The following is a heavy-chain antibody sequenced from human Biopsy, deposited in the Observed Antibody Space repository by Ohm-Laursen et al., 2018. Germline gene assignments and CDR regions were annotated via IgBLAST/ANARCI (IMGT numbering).Heavy chain of an antibody. CDR3: ATDARWDLSLDAFHV. CDR1: GATVTSYA. CDR2: IDPFTGVT. Sequence: GASVKVSCNASGATVTSYAISWVRQAPGQGLEWMGRIDPFTGVTNYAHNFQGRVTITADRSTPTAYVEVGSLRSDDTAVFYCATDARWDLSLDAFHVWGQGTKVTVSS. J-gene: IGHJ3*01. D-gene: IGHD1-26*01. V-gene: IGHV1-69*04.